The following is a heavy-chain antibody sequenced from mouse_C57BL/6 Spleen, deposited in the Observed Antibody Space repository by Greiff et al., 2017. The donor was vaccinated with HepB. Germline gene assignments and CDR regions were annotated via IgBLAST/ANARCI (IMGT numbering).Heavy chain of an antibody. CDR2: INPSSGYT. CDR1: GYTFTSYT. CDR3: ARERSYDGYYGFAY. J-gene: IGHJ3*01. V-gene: IGHV1-4*01. D-gene: IGHD2-3*01. Sequence: VKLMESGAELARPGASVKMSCKASGYTFTSYTMHWVKQRPGQGLEWIGYINPSSGYTKYNQKFKDKATLTADKSSSTAYMQLSSLTSEDSAVYYCARERSYDGYYGFAYWGQGTLVTVSA.